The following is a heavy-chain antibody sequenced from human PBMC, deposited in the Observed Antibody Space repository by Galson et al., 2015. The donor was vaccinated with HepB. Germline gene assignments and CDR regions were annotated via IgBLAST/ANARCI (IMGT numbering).Heavy chain of an antibody. Sequence: SVKVSCKASGYTFIGYYIHWVRQAPGQGLEWMGWINPNSGVTNYAQKFQGRVTMTRDTSISTVYMELSRLRTGDTAVYHCAREGYYDSRPSGMDVWGHGTTVTVS. D-gene: IGHD3-22*01. CDR1: GYTFIGYY. CDR3: AREGYYDSRPSGMDV. CDR2: INPNSGVT. J-gene: IGHJ6*02. V-gene: IGHV1-2*02.